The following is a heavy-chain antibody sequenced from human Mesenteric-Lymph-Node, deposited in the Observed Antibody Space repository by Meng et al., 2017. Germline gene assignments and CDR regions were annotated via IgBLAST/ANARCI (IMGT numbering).Heavy chain of an antibody. CDR1: GYTFTSYA. D-gene: IGHD3-22*01. Sequence: ASVKVSCKASGYTFTSYAISWVRQAPGQGLEWRGWISAYNGNTESSQRLQSRVTMTTDASTSTAYMQLRSLRSDDTAVYYCARGPYYYDSNGYFLFDYWGQGTLVTVSS. CDR3: ARGPYYYDSNGYFLFDY. CDR2: ISAYNGNT. J-gene: IGHJ4*02. V-gene: IGHV1-18*01.